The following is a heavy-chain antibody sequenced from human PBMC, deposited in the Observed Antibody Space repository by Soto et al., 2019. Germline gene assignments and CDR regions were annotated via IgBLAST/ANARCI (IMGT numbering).Heavy chain of an antibody. Sequence: LRLSCGASGFIFSNFDMHWVRQTTEKGLEWVSGIGFAGDTNYSGSVKGRFTISRENAKNSLFLQMNSLRVGDTAVYYCVRGLPGGFDPWGQGTLVTVSS. CDR2: IGFAGDT. V-gene: IGHV3-13*01. D-gene: IGHD3-10*01. CDR3: VRGLPGGFDP. CDR1: GFIFSNFD. J-gene: IGHJ5*02.